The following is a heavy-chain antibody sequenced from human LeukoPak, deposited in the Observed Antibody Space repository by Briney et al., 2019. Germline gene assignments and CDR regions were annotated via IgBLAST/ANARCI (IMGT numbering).Heavy chain of an antibody. J-gene: IGHJ4*02. CDR3: ARQLEGLYTYGLPRHIVS. V-gene: IGHV4-39*01. D-gene: IGHD3-10*01. CDR1: GVSISSTNPY. Sequence: SDTLSLICTIAGVSISSTNPYWGWIRQPPGKGLEWIGSIYYSGSTCYNPSLQSRDTISADPSNNQFSLNLNSVSAADTAVYYCARQLEGLYTYGLPRHIVSWGQGTLVTVSS. CDR2: IYYSGST.